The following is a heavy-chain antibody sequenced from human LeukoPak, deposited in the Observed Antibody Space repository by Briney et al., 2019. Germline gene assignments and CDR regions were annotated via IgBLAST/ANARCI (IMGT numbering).Heavy chain of an antibody. D-gene: IGHD6-13*01. CDR2: IDWSGEST. J-gene: IGHJ4*02. CDR1: GLTVADYG. Sequence: GESLRLSCAASGLTVADYGMSWVRQAPRKGLEWGSGIDWSGESTSYADSVKGRFTTSRDNSENTLYLHMNNLRAEDTALYYGARDLSASWYSLGFWGRGTLVTVSS. V-gene: IGHV3-20*04. CDR3: ARDLSASWYSLGF.